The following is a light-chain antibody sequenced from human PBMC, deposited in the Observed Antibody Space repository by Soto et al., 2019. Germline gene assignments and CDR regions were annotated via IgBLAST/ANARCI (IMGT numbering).Light chain of an antibody. V-gene: IGLV2-14*03. CDR3: SSSADGSPYF. CDR2: SVD. Sequence: QSVLTQPGSVSGSPGESITISCTGTSRDVGAYDYVSWYLQYPDKAPQLLIYSVDHRPSGVSSRFYGSKSGNTASLTISGLQAEDEGDYYCSSSADGSPYFFGTGTKLTVL. CDR1: SRDVGAYDY. J-gene: IGLJ1*01.